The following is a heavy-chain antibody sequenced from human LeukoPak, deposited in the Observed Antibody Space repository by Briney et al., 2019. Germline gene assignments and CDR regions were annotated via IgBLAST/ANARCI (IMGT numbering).Heavy chain of an antibody. Sequence: GAPVKVSCKASGYTFTGYYMHWVRQAPGQGLEWMGWINPNSGGTNYAQKFQGRVTMTRDTSISTAYMELSRLRSDDTAVYYCARGGFIRRGGNWFDPWGQGTLVTVSS. J-gene: IGHJ5*02. D-gene: IGHD3-16*01. V-gene: IGHV1-2*02. CDR2: INPNSGGT. CDR1: GYTFTGYY. CDR3: ARGGFIRRGGNWFDP.